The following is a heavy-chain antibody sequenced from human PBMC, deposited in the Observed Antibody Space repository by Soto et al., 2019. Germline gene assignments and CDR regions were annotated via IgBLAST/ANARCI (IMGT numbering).Heavy chain of an antibody. D-gene: IGHD3-3*01. J-gene: IGHJ3*02. V-gene: IGHV1-2*02. CDR1: GYPVTAYY. Sequence: QLHLVQSGAVVKKPGASVTVSCSASGYPVTAYYMHWVRQAPGRGVEWMGGINPATGAAKYTQTLQGRVPMPRDTSSSTGFMELRGLTSEDTAVFYCARGGGVGVAGSAAFDMWGQGTLVTVSS. CDR2: INPATGAA. CDR3: ARGGGVGVAGSAAFDM.